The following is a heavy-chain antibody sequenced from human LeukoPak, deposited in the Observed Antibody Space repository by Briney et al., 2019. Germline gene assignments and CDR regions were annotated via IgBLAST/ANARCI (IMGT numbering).Heavy chain of an antibody. D-gene: IGHD3-3*01. J-gene: IGHJ4*02. V-gene: IGHV4-34*01. CDR2: INHSGST. CDR3: ARGNGWSGYYLYYFDY. CDR1: GGSFSGYY. Sequence: SETLSLTCAVYGGSFSGYYWSWIRQPPGKGLEWIGEINHSGSTNYNPSLKSRVTISVDRSKNQFSLKLSSVTAADTAVYYCARGNGWSGYYLYYFDYWGQGTLVTVSS.